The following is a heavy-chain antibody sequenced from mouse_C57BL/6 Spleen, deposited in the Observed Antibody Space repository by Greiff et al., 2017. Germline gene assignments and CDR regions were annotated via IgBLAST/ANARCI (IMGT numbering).Heavy chain of an antibody. V-gene: IGHV1-74*01. CDR3: AIEGITTVDYYAMDY. D-gene: IGHD1-1*01. CDR1: GYTFTSYW. J-gene: IGHJ4*01. Sequence: VQLQQPGAELVKPGASVKVSCKASGYTFTSYWMHWVKPRPGQGLEWIGRIHPSDSDTNYNQKFKGKATLTVDKSSSTAYMQLSSLTSEDSAVYYCAIEGITTVDYYAMDYWGQGTSVTVSS. CDR2: IHPSDSDT.